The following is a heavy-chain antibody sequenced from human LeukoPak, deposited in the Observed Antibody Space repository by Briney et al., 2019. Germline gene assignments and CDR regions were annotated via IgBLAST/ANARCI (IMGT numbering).Heavy chain of an antibody. D-gene: IGHD3-10*01. CDR3: ARAQTGLSFDY. CDR2: IYYSGST. CDR1: GGSISSYY. V-gene: IGHV4-59*01. J-gene: IGHJ4*02. Sequence: PSETLSLTCTVSGGSISSYYWSWIRQPPGKGLEWIGYIYYSGSTNYNPPLKSRVTISVDTSKNQFSLKLSSVTAADTAVYYCARAQTGLSFDYWGQGTLVTVSS.